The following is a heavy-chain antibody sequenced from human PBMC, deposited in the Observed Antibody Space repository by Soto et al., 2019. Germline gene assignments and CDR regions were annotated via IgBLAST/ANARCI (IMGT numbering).Heavy chain of an antibody. Sequence: SVKVSCKASGGTFSSYAISWVRQAPGQGLGWMGGIIPMFGRANYAQKFQGRVTITADESTSTAYMELSSLRSEDTAVYFCAREYNWNDVRYGMDVWGQGTTVTVSS. CDR3: AREYNWNDVRYGMDV. D-gene: IGHD1-20*01. J-gene: IGHJ6*02. V-gene: IGHV1-69*13. CDR2: IIPMFGRA. CDR1: GGTFSSYA.